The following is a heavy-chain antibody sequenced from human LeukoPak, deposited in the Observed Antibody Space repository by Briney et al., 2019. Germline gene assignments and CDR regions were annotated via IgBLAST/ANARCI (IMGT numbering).Heavy chain of an antibody. D-gene: IGHD4-17*01. CDR2: INTYNGNT. Sequence: GASVKVSCKASGYTFTGYYMHWVRQAPGQGLEWMGWINTYNGNTNYVDNLQGRVTMTTDTSTSTAYMELRSLRSDDTAVYYCARGRPETVVDYWGQGTLVTVSS. V-gene: IGHV1-18*04. J-gene: IGHJ4*02. CDR3: ARGRPETVVDY. CDR1: GYTFTGYY.